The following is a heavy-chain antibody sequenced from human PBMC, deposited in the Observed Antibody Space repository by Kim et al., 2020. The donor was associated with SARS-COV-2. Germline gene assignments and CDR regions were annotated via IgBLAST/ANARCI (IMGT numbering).Heavy chain of an antibody. CDR3: AKANSSSWYGAFDI. CDR1: GFTFSSYG. Sequence: GGSLRLSCAASGFTFSSYGMHWVRQAPGKGLEWVTVISYDGSNKYYADSVKGRFTISRDNSKNTLYLQMNSLRAEDTAVYYCAKANSSSWYGAFDIWGQG. V-gene: IGHV3-30*18. CDR2: ISYDGSNK. D-gene: IGHD6-13*01. J-gene: IGHJ3*02.